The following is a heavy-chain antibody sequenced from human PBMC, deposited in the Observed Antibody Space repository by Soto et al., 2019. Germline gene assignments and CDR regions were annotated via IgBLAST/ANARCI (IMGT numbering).Heavy chain of an antibody. D-gene: IGHD6-13*01. J-gene: IGHJ4*02. CDR1: GYTFTSYY. CDR3: ALSSSWSYFDY. V-gene: IGHV1-46*01. Sequence: ASVKVSCKASGYTFTSYYMHWGRQAPGQGLEWMAIINPSGGSTSTAQKFQGRVTMTRDPSTSTVYMELSSLRSEDTAVYYCALSSSWSYFDYWGQGTLVTVSS. CDR2: INPSGGST.